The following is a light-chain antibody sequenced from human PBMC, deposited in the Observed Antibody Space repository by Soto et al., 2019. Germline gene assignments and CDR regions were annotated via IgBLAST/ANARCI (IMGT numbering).Light chain of an antibody. J-gene: IGLJ3*02. CDR3: ETWDSSLSAGV. CDR2: ENN. V-gene: IGLV1-51*02. Sequence: QSVLTQPPSVSAAPGQKVTIPCSGSSSNMGNNYVSWYQQLPGTAPKLLIYENNKRPSGIPDRFSGSKSGTSATLGITGLQTGDEADYYCETWDSSLSAGVFGGGTKLTVL. CDR1: SSNMGNNY.